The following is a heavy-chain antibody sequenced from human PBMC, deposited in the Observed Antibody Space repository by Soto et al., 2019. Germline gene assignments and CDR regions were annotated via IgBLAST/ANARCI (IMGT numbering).Heavy chain of an antibody. J-gene: IGHJ4*02. D-gene: IGHD6-13*01. V-gene: IGHV3-74*01. CDR2: INSDGSST. CDR1: GFPFSSYW. CDR3: ASSYSSSSYVYFDY. Sequence: GGSLRLSCAASGFPFSSYWMHWVRQAPGKGLVWVSRINSDGSSTSYADSVKGRFTISRDNAKNTLYLQMNSRRAEDTAVYYCASSYSSSSYVYFDYWGQGTLVTVSS.